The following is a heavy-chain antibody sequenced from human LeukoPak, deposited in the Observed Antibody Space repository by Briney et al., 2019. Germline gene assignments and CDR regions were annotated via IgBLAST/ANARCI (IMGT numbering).Heavy chain of an antibody. J-gene: IGHJ5*02. Sequence: GGSLRLSCAASGFTFSSYPMSWVRQAPGKGPEWLSVISGSSGTTYYADSVKGRFTISRDNSKNTLYLQMNSLRVEDTAVYYCAKAGTTLTTRNWFDPWGQGTLVTVSS. CDR2: ISGSSGTT. D-gene: IGHD4-17*01. CDR1: GFTFSSYP. CDR3: AKAGTTLTTRNWFDP. V-gene: IGHV3-23*01.